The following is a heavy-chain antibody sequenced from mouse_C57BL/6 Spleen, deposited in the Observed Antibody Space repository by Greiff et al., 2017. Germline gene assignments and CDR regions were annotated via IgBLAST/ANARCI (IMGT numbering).Heavy chain of an antibody. D-gene: IGHD2-4*01. V-gene: IGHV1-81*01. J-gene: IGHJ3*01. CDR2: ISPRSGNH. CDR3: ARGNDYDSAY. CDR1: GYTFTSYG. Sequence: QVQLQQSGAELARPGASVKLTCKASGYTFTSYGISWVKQRTGPGLAWIGEISPRSGNHYYNEKFKGKAPLTADQSSSTAYMELRSLTSEDSAVYFCARGNDYDSAYWGQGTLVTVSA.